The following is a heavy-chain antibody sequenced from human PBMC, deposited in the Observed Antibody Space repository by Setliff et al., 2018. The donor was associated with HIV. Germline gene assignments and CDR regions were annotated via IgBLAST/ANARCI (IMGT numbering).Heavy chain of an antibody. J-gene: IGHJ3*02. CDR1: GGTFSSYA. V-gene: IGHV1-69*05. Sequence: SVKVSCKASGGTFSSYAIGWVRQAPGQGLEWMGGIIPIFGTANYAQKFQGRVTITTDESTSTAYMELSSLRSEDTAVYYCARGGGIAAAGGDAFDIWGQGTMVTVSS. CDR3: ARGGGIAAAGGDAFDI. CDR2: IIPIFGTA. D-gene: IGHD6-13*01.